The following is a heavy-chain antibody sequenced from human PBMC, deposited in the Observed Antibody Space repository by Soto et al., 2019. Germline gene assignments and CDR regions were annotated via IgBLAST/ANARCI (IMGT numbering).Heavy chain of an antibody. Sequence: QVQLVESGGGVVQPGRSLRLSCTASGFTFSNYGIHWVRQAPGKGLEWVAVIWPDGNNKYYPDSVKGRFTISRDNSKNXLYLQMNRLRAEYTAVYYCARAGIVATTQLGWFDPWGQGTLVTVSS. J-gene: IGHJ5*02. D-gene: IGHD1-26*01. V-gene: IGHV3-33*01. CDR1: GFTFSNYG. CDR2: IWPDGNNK. CDR3: ARAGIVATTQLGWFDP.